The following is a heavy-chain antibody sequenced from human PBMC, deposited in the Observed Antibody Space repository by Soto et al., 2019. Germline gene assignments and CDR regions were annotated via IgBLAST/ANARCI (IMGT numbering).Heavy chain of an antibody. CDR3: ATVVPSSDPCYFHF. V-gene: IGHV1-24*01. CDR2: FDPEDGET. D-gene: IGHD6-19*01. CDR1: GYTLTELS. Sequence: ASVKVSCKVSGYTLTELSMHWVRQAPGKGLEWMGGFDPEDGETIYAQKFQGRVTMTEDTSTDTAYMDLRSLRSEDTAVYYCATVVPSSDPCYFHFCGQGTLGTVSS. J-gene: IGHJ4*02.